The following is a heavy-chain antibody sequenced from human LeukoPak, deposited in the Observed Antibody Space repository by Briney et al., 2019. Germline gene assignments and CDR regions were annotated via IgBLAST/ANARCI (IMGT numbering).Heavy chain of an antibody. CDR3: ARASYYYDSGGFDS. CDR2: IYSGGST. D-gene: IGHD3-22*01. J-gene: IGHJ4*02. CDR1: GFTVSSNY. V-gene: IGHV3-53*01. Sequence: PGGSLRLSCAASGFTVSSNYMSWVRQAPGKGLEWVSVIYSGGSTYYADSVKGRFTISRDNTKNSLYLQMHTLRAEDTAVYYCARASYYYDSGGFDSWGQGILVTVSS.